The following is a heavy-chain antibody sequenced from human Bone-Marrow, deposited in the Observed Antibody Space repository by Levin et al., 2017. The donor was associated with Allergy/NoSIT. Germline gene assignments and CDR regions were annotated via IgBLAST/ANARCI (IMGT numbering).Heavy chain of an antibody. CDR2: IYYSGST. CDR1: GGSISSYY. V-gene: IGHV4-59*01. CDR3: ARDFGATYWYFDL. J-gene: IGHJ2*01. Sequence: GSLRLSCTVSGGSISSYYWSWIRQPPGKGLEWIGYIYYSGSTNYNPSLKSRVTISVDTSKNQFSLKLSSVTAADTAVYYCARDFGATYWYFDLWGRGTLVTVSS. D-gene: IGHD3-3*01.